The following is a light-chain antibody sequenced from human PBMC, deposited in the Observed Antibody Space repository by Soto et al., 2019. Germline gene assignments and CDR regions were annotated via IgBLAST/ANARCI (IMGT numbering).Light chain of an antibody. CDR2: DVN. CDR1: SSDVGGYNY. Sequence: QSALTQPRSVSGSPGQSVTISCTGTSSDVGGYNYVSWYQQHPGQAPKLMIYDVNKRPSGVPDRFSGSQSGNTASLTISGLQAEDEADYYCRSYRDSYTWVFGGGTKLTVL. CDR3: RSYRDSYTWV. J-gene: IGLJ3*02. V-gene: IGLV2-11*01.